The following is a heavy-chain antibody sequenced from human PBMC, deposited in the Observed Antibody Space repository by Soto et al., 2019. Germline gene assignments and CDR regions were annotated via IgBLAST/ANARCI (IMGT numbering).Heavy chain of an antibody. CDR1: GFTFSSYW. V-gene: IGHV3-74*01. J-gene: IGHJ6*02. D-gene: IGHD3-16*02. CDR2: INIDGSST. Sequence: PGGSLRLSCAASGFTFSSYWMHWVRQPPGKGLVWVSRINIDGSSTSYADSVKGRFTISRDNAKNTLYLQMNSLRAEDTAVYYCAREILISSSDFYYGMDVWGQGTTVTVSS. CDR3: AREILISSSDFYYGMDV.